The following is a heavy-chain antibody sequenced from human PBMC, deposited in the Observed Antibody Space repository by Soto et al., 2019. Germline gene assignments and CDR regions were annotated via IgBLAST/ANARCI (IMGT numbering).Heavy chain of an antibody. V-gene: IGHV2-5*02. CDR3: AHSAYSSSWLNFDY. Sequence: SGPTLVNPTQTLTLTCTFSGFSLSTDGLGVGWIRQPPGKALEWLALIYWDDDKRYSPSLKGRLTITKDTSKNQVVLTMTNMALVDTATYSCAHSAYSSSWLNFDYWGQGTLVTVS. J-gene: IGHJ4*02. CDR1: GFSLSTDGLG. D-gene: IGHD6-13*01. CDR2: IYWDDDK.